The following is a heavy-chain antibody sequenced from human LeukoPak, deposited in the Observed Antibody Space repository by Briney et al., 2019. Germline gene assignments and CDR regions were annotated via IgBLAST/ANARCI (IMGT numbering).Heavy chain of an antibody. D-gene: IGHD3-22*01. CDR3: ARGEYYYDSSGSNGQTFDY. V-gene: IGHV1-69*13. J-gene: IGHJ4*02. CDR1: GGTFSSYA. CDR2: IIPIFGTA. Sequence: VAPVKVSCKASGGTFSSYAISWVRQAPGQGLEWMGGIIPIFGTANYAQKFQGRVTITADESTSTAYMELSSLRSEDTAVYYCARGEYYYDSSGSNGQTFDYWGQGTLVTVSS.